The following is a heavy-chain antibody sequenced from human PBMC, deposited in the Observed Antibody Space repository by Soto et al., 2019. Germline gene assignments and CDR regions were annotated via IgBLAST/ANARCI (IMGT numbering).Heavy chain of an antibody. CDR3: ARAIREVADDDAFDI. CDR1: GGTFSSYT. Sequence: QVQLVQSGAEVKKPGSSVKVSCKASGGTFSSYTISWVRQAPGQGLEWMGRIIPILGIANYAQKFQGRVTSTADKSTSTAYMELSSLRSEDTAVYYCARAIREVADDDAFDIWGQGTMVTVSS. D-gene: IGHD2-15*01. J-gene: IGHJ3*02. V-gene: IGHV1-69*02. CDR2: IIPILGIA.